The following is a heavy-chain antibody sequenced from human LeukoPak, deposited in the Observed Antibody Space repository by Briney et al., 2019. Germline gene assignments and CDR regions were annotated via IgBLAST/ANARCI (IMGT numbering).Heavy chain of an antibody. Sequence: GGSLRLSCAASEFTVSNNYMSWVRQAPGKGLEWVSVIYSGDNTYYVESVKGRFTISRDNSKNTLFLQMNRLRAEDTAVYYCAGRRVLDASFDYWGQGTLVTVSS. D-gene: IGHD3-16*01. V-gene: IGHV3-66*02. CDR3: AGRRVLDASFDY. J-gene: IGHJ4*02. CDR1: EFTVSNNY. CDR2: IYSGDNT.